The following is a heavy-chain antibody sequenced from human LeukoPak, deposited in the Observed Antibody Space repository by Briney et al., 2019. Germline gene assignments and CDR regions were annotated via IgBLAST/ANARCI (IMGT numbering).Heavy chain of an antibody. Sequence: GGSLRLSCAASGFNFRSYSLNWVRQAPGKGLEWVAVISYDGNNKYYADSVKGRFTISRDNSKNTLYLQMNSLRAEDTAVYYCARDLVGGWDDSSGYYYGYFDYWGQGTLVTVSS. CDR3: ARDLVGGWDDSSGYYYGYFDY. J-gene: IGHJ4*02. CDR2: ISYDGNNK. V-gene: IGHV3-30*03. D-gene: IGHD3-22*01. CDR1: GFNFRSYS.